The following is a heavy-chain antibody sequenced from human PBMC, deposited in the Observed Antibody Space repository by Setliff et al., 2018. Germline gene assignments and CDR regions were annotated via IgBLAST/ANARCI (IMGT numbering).Heavy chain of an antibody. Sequence: GGSLRLSCVASGFAFNAYGMHWVRQAPGKGLEWVAFVRYDGSYKNYADSVKGRFTISRDNSKNTVYLQMSSLRVEDTGFYYCAKVKKQLIRGSGFDLWGQGTLVTVSS. CDR3: AKVKKQLIRGSGFDL. D-gene: IGHD1-1*01. J-gene: IGHJ4*02. CDR1: GFAFNAYG. CDR2: VRYDGSYK. V-gene: IGHV3-30*02.